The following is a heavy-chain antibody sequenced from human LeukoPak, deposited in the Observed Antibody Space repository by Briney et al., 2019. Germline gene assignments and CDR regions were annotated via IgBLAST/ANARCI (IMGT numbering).Heavy chain of an antibody. CDR2: ISYDGSNK. CDR1: GFTFSSYA. D-gene: IGHD2-2*01. CDR3: ARAGDIVVVPAPGEDFDY. J-gene: IGHJ4*02. Sequence: GGSLRLSCAASGFTFSSYAMHWVRQAPGKGLEWVAVISYDGSNKYYADSVKGRFTISRDNSKNTPYLQMNSLRAEDTAVYYCARAGDIVVVPAPGEDFDYWGQGTLVTVSS. V-gene: IGHV3-30-3*01.